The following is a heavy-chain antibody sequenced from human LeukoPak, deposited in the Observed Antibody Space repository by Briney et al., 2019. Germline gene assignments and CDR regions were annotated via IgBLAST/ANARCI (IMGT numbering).Heavy chain of an antibody. J-gene: IGHJ4*02. CDR2: MNPNSGNT. D-gene: IGHD3-10*01. CDR3: ARGSYYYGSGSYYNVVY. Sequence: ASVKVSXKASGYTFTSYDINWVRQAPGQGLEWMGWMNPNSGNTGYAQKFQGRVTLTRNTSISTAYMELSSLRSEDTAVYYCARGSYYYGSGSYYNVVYWGQGTLVTVSS. CDR1: GYTFTSYD. V-gene: IGHV1-8*01.